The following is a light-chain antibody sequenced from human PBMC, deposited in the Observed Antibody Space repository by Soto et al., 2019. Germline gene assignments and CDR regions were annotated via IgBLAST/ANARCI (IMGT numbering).Light chain of an antibody. Sequence: EIVMTQSPPTLSVSPGERAILSCRASQSVGSKLAWYQQRPGQAPRLLIYDASNRATGIPARFSGSGSGTEFSLTISSLQSEDFAVYYCQQRSNWPRTFGQGTKVDIK. J-gene: IGKJ1*01. V-gene: IGKV3D-15*01. CDR2: DAS. CDR1: QSVGSK. CDR3: QQRSNWPRT.